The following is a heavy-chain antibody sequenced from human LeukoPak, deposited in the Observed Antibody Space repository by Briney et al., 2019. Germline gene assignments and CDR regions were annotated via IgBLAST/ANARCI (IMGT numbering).Heavy chain of an antibody. CDR1: GFTFSSYW. J-gene: IGHJ4*02. V-gene: IGHV3-74*01. D-gene: IGHD3-22*01. Sequence: GGSLRXSCAASGFTFSSYWMHWVRQAPGKGLVWVSRISSDGSSTIYADSVKGRFTISRDNAKKTLYLQMNSLRAEDTAVYYCARSPDSSGYWCDYWGQGTLVTVSS. CDR3: ARSPDSSGYWCDY. CDR2: ISSDGSST.